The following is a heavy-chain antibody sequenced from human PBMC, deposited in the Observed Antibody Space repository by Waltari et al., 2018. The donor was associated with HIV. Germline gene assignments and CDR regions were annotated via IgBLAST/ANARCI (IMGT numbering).Heavy chain of an antibody. CDR2: LDPGDGEK. D-gene: IGHD3-16*01. V-gene: IGHV1-69-2*01. CDR3: VSARRFDFGGGGDV. CDR1: GYIFTDYY. Sequence: EVQVEQSGAEVQKPGTTVEISCTVSGYIFTDYYIHGVEQAPGEGLVWMGILDPGDGEKQDARKFEDRVTRSAATPTGTAHMELGGLKSEDTAVYYGVSARRFDFGGGGDVWGHGTTVTVSS. J-gene: IGHJ6*02.